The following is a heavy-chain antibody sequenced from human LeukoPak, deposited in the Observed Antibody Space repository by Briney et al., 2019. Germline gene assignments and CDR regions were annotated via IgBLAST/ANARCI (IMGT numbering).Heavy chain of an antibody. V-gene: IGHV1-18*04. J-gene: IGHJ3*02. CDR2: ISGSSSNT. CDR1: GYTFTSYY. CDR3: ARATGTWGHDGFDI. D-gene: IGHD3-16*01. Sequence: ASVKVSCKASGYTFTSYYMHWVRQAPGQGLEWMGWISGSSSNTNYAQRLQGRVTMTTDTSTTTAYMELRSLRSDGTAVYYCARATGTWGHDGFDIWGQGTMVTVSS.